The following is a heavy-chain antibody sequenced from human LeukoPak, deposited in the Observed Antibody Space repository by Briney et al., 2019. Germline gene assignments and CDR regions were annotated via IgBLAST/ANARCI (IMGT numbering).Heavy chain of an antibody. CDR3: AREGSFYYYDSSGYFDDY. CDR1: GYTFTSYG. CDR2: ISAYNGNT. J-gene: IGHJ4*02. V-gene: IGHV1-18*01. Sequence: ASVKVSCKASGYTFTSYGISWVRQAPGQGLEWMGWISAYNGNTNYAQKLQGRVTMTTDTSTSTAYMELRSLRSDDPAVYYCAREGSFYYYDSSGYFDDYWGQGTLVTVSS. D-gene: IGHD3-22*01.